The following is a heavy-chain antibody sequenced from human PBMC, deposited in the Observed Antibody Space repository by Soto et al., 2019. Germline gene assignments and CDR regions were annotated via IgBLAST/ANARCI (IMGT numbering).Heavy chain of an antibody. V-gene: IGHV1-2*02. CDR2: INPNTGDT. CDR1: GYTFTGYY. J-gene: IGHJ4*02. Sequence: ASVKVSCKASGYTFTGYYLHWVRQAPGQGLEWMGWINPNTGDTYYAQKLQGRVTMTRDTSISTAYMEFSRLRPDDTAVYYCVRDDYWGQGTLVTVSS. CDR3: VRDDY.